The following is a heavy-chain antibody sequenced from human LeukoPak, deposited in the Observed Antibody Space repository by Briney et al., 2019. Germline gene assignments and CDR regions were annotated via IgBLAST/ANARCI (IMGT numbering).Heavy chain of an antibody. CDR3: ARGTCSSTSCYDNWFDP. CDR2: INHSGST. J-gene: IGHJ5*02. Sequence: SETLSLTCAVYGGSFSGYYWSWIRRPPGRGLEWIGEINHSGSTNYNPSLKSRVTISVDTSKNQFSLKLSSVTAADTAVYYCARGTCSSTSCYDNWFDPWGQGTLVTVSS. CDR1: GGSFSGYY. V-gene: IGHV4-34*01. D-gene: IGHD2-2*01.